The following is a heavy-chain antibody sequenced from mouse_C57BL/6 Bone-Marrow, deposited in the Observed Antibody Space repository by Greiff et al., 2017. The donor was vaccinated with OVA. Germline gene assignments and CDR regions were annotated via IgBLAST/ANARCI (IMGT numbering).Heavy chain of an antibody. D-gene: IGHD2-12*01. CDR1: GFTFSDYG. CDR2: ISNLAYSI. Sequence: EVQLVESGGGLVQPGGSLKLSCAASGFTFSDYGMAWVRQAPRKGPEWVAFISNLAYSIYYADTVTGRFTISRENAKNTLYLEMSSLRSEDTAMYYCARLYSGAMDYWGQGTSVTVSS. J-gene: IGHJ4*01. V-gene: IGHV5-15*01. CDR3: ARLYSGAMDY.